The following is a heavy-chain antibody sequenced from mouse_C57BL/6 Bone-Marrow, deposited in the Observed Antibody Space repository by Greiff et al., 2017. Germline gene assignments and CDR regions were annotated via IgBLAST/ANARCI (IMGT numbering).Heavy chain of an antibody. CDR3: ARSYYGSRDY. V-gene: IGHV1-59*01. CDR1: GYTFTSYW. CDR2: IDTSDSYT. J-gene: IGHJ2*01. Sequence: QVQLQQPGAELVRPGTSVKLSCKASGYTFTSYWMHWVKQRPGQGLEWIGVIDTSDSYTNYNQKFKGKATLTVDTSSSTAYMQLSSLTSEDSAVYYCARSYYGSRDYWGQGTTLTVSS. D-gene: IGHD1-1*01.